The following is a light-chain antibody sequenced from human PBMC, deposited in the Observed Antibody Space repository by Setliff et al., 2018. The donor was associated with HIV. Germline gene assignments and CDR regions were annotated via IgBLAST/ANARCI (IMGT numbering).Light chain of an antibody. Sequence: EIVLTQSPPTVSVSPGERAVLSRGASQFLGNRLAWYQQKPGQAPRLLIYDTSTRATGIPVRFSGSGSETEFTLTITSLQSEDVAIYYCQQYLDWPRTFGQGTKVDIK. V-gene: IGKV3-15*01. CDR3: QQYLDWPRT. CDR2: DTS. J-gene: IGKJ1*01. CDR1: QFLGNR.